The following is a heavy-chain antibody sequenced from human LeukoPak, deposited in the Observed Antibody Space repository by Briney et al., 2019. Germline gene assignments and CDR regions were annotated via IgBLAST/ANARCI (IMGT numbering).Heavy chain of an antibody. V-gene: IGHV4-38-2*02. CDR2: IYHSAST. CDR3: ARVATTPYYYMDV. Sequence: SETLSLTCTVSGYSISSGYYWGWIRQPPGKGLEWIGSIYHSASTYYNPSLKSRVTISVDTSKNQFSLKLNSVTAADTAVYYCARVATTPYYYMDVWGKGTTVTVSS. J-gene: IGHJ6*03. D-gene: IGHD5-12*01. CDR1: GYSISSGYY.